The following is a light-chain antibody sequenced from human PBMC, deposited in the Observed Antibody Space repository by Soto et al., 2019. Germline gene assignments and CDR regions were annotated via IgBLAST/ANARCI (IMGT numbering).Light chain of an antibody. V-gene: IGLV2-14*01. CDR1: SSYIVRYDF. J-gene: IGLJ1*01. Sequence: QSVLTQPASVSGSPGQSITISCTGTSSYIVRYDFVSWYQQHPGKAPKLLIYEVTNRPSGFSNRFYCSKSGNTASLTISELQDEDEADYYCNSYLTNTXPYVVGTGTKVXV. CDR3: NSYLTNTXPYV. CDR2: EVT.